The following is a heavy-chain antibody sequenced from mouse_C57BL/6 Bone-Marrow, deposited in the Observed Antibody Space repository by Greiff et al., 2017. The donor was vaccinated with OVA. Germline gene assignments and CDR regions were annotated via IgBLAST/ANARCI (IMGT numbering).Heavy chain of an antibody. CDR1: GFTFSSYA. Sequence: EVQVVESGGGLVKPGGSLKLSCAASGFTFSSYAMSWVRKTPEKRLAWVATISDGGSNHYSPDNVKGSFNISRDHAKNNLYLQMSHLKSEDTAMYYCAREGWDLYFDVWGTGTTVTVSS. J-gene: IGHJ1*03. D-gene: IGHD3-3*01. V-gene: IGHV5-4*01. CDR2: ISDGGSNH. CDR3: AREGWDLYFDV.